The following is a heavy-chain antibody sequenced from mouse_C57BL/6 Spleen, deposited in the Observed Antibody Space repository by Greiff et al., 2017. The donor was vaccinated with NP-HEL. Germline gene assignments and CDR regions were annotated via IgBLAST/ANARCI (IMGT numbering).Heavy chain of an antibody. J-gene: IGHJ1*03. Sequence: QVQLQQPGAELVKPGASVKLSCKASGYTFTSYWMQWVKQRPGQGLEWIGEIDPSDSYTNYNQKFKGKATLTVDTSSSTAYMQLSSLTSEDSAVYYWARSSHYYGSSDWYFDVWGTGTTVTVSS. CDR1: GYTFTSYW. CDR2: IDPSDSYT. V-gene: IGHV1-50*01. D-gene: IGHD1-1*01. CDR3: ARSSHYYGSSDWYFDV.